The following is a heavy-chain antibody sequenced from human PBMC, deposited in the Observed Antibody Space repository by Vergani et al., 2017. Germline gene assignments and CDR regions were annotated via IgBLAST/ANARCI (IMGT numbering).Heavy chain of an antibody. Sequence: EVQLVESGGGLVQPGRSLRLSCAASGVTFDDYAMHWVRQAPGKGLEWVSGISWNSGSIGYADSVKGRFTISRDNAKNSLYLQMNSLRAEDTALYYCAKAITIFGVARADAFDIWGQGTMVTVSS. CDR2: ISWNSGSI. J-gene: IGHJ3*02. V-gene: IGHV3-9*01. CDR1: GVTFDDYA. CDR3: AKAITIFGVARADAFDI. D-gene: IGHD3-3*01.